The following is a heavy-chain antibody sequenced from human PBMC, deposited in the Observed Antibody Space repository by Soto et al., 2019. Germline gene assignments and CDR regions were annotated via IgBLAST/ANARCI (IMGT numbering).Heavy chain of an antibody. CDR2: ISKNGAAT. J-gene: IGHJ6*02. CDR3: ARYIPGVRYYGMDV. Sequence: GGSLRLSCAASGFTLSGYAMDWVRQAPGKGLEYVSGISKNGAATYYADSVQGRFTISRDNSKNTLYLEMYSLRAEDTAVYYCARYIPGVRYYGMDVWGQGTTVTVSS. V-gene: IGHV3-64*04. CDR1: GFTLSGYA. D-gene: IGHD2-2*01.